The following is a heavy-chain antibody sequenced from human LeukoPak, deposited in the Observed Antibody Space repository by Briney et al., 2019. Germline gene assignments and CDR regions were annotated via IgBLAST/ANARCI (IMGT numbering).Heavy chain of an antibody. CDR3: VRAGGRRGYYYYMDV. CDR1: GGSISSRTYY. V-gene: IGHV4-39*07. J-gene: IGHJ6*03. CDR2: IYYSGTT. Sequence: PSETLSLTCTVSGGSISSRTYYWGWIRQPPGKGLEWIGTIYYSGTTYYNPSLKSRVTISVDTSKNQFSLKLSSVTAADTAVYYCVRAGGRRGYYYYMDVWGKGTTVTISS. D-gene: IGHD3-10*01.